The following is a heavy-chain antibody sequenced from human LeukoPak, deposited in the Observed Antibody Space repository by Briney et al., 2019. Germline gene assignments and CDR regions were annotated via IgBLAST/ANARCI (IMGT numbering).Heavy chain of an antibody. D-gene: IGHD3-10*01. CDR3: ARKYFGEVYFDY. V-gene: IGHV3-48*04. CDR1: GFSFSDYS. J-gene: IGHJ4*02. Sequence: GGTLRLSCAASGFSFSDYSMNWVRQAPGKGLEWLSYISPSGSTIYYADSVRGRFTISRDNAKNSLYLQMHSLRTEDTAVYYCARKYFGEVYFDYWGQGTLVTVSS. CDR2: ISPSGSTI.